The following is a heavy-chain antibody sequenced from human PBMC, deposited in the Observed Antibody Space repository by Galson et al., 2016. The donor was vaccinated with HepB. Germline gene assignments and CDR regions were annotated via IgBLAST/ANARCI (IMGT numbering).Heavy chain of an antibody. CDR1: VDSVSSDDYS. CDR2: IYHTGTT. Sequence: TLSLTCAVSVDSVSSDDYSWSWIRQPPGKGPEWIGNIYHTGTTYYNPSLRSRVTISIDMSKNQFSLKLSSVTAADTAVYYCARQKIQSGGNCCDAFDIWGQGTMVTVSS. CDR3: ARQKIQSGGNCCDAFDI. V-gene: IGHV4-30-2*01. D-gene: IGHD2-15*01. J-gene: IGHJ3*02.